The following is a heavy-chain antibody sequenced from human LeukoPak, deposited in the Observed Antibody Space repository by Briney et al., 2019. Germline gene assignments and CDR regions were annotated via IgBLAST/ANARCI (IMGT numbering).Heavy chain of an antibody. CDR1: GYTFTAYY. CDR3: ARDDVSTTPDFDY. J-gene: IGHJ4*02. V-gene: IGHV1-2*02. CDR2: IYPNSGAT. D-gene: IGHD1-14*01. Sequence: GASVKVSCKPSGYTFTAYYMYWLRQAPGQGLECMGWIYPNSGATGYAQNFQGRVTMTRDTSVSTIYMKLSRLRSDDTAVYYCARDDVSTTPDFDYWGQGTLVTVSS.